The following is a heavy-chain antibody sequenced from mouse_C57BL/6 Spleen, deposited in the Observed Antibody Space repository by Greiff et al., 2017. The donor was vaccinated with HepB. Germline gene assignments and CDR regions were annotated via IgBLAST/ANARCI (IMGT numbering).Heavy chain of an antibody. V-gene: IGHV5-16*01. CDR1: GFTFSDYY. CDR2: INYDGSST. CDR3: ARVWASFDY. J-gene: IGHJ2*01. D-gene: IGHD4-1*01. Sequence: EVQLVASAGGLVQPGSSLKLSCTASGFTFSDYYMAWVRQVPEKGLDWVANINYDGSSTYYLDSLKSRFIISRDNAKNILYLHLSSLTSEDTATYYCARVWASFDYWGQGTTLTVSS.